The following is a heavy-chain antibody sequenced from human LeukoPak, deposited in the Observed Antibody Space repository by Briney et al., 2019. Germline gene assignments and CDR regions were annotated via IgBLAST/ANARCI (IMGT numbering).Heavy chain of an antibody. J-gene: IGHJ5*02. D-gene: IGHD6-13*01. CDR3: ARRPPMSAADNWLDP. Sequence: ASVKVSCKASDYIFSGHFIHWVRQAPGQGLEWIGRIDHNSGGTSFAPKFQGRVTMTRDTSISTAYMEVTRLTSDDTAVYYCARRPPMSAADNWLDPWVQGTLVTVSS. CDR1: DYIFSGHF. V-gene: IGHV1-2*06. CDR2: IDHNSGGT.